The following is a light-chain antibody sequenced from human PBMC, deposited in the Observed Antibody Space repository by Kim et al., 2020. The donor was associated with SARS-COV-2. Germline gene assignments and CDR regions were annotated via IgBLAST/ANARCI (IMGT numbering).Light chain of an antibody. Sequence: SYELTQPPSMSVSPGQTVTLTCSGDKLGEKYSCWYQQKSGQAPILIIYNDFKRHSGIPERFSVSSFGNTATLTLSGTQPVDEADYYCQAWDSGTVVFGGGTKLTVL. CDR1: KLGEKY. CDR3: QAWDSGTVV. V-gene: IGLV3-1*01. J-gene: IGLJ2*01. CDR2: NDF.